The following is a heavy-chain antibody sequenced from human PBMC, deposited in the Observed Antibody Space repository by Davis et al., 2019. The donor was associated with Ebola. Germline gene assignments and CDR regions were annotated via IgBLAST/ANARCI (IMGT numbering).Heavy chain of an antibody. V-gene: IGHV4-31*03. Sequence: MPSETLSLTCKVSGDSITSGGYYWSWVRQRPGKGLEWLGHIYYTGNTDYNPSLEGRLTMSADTSRNQFSLELTSVVAADTAVYYCARSGGSLFYYWGQGTLVTVSS. CDR3: ARSGGSLFYY. CDR1: GDSITSGGYY. D-gene: IGHD2-15*01. CDR2: IYYTGNT. J-gene: IGHJ4*02.